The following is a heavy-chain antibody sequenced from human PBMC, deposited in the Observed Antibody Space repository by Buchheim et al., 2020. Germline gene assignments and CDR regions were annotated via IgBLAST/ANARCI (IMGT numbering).Heavy chain of an antibody. J-gene: IGHJ5*02. CDR2: IIPIFGTA. CDR3: ARIPICSGGSCYVSLEARGFDP. Sequence: QVQLVQSGAEVKKPGSSVKVSCKASGGTFSSYAISWVRQAPGQGLEWMGGIIPIFGTANYAQKFQGRVTITADESTSTAYMELSSLRSEDTAVYYCARIPICSGGSCYVSLEARGFDPWGQGTL. D-gene: IGHD2-15*01. CDR1: GGTFSSYA. V-gene: IGHV1-69*01.